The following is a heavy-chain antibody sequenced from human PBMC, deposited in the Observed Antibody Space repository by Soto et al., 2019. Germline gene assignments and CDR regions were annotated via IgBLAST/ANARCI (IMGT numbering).Heavy chain of an antibody. Sequence: QVQLVESGGGVVQPGRSLRLSCTASGFTFSNYGMHWVRQAPGKGLEWVALIWYDGSNKYYADSVKGRFTISRDNSKNTLYIQMNSLRVEDTAVYCCARDVWGGSCGRHPEAVDYWGQGTLVTVSS. CDR3: ARDVWGGSCGRHPEAVDY. D-gene: IGHD2-15*01. J-gene: IGHJ4*01. V-gene: IGHV3-33*01. CDR1: GFTFSNYG. CDR2: IWYDGSNK.